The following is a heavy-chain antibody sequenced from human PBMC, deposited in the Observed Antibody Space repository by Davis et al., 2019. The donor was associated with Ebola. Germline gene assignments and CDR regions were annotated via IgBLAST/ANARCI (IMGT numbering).Heavy chain of an antibody. CDR3: ARVYNWGFDF. V-gene: IGHV3-48*02. CDR2: ISGGYT. Sequence: ETLSLTCAVSGGSISSNHWWTWVRQPPGKGLEWIAYISGGYTYYAESVKGRFTISRDSAKDSLYLHMDSLRDDDTAVYYCARVYNWGFDFWGQGTLVTVSS. D-gene: IGHD1-20*01. J-gene: IGHJ4*02. CDR1: GGSISSNH.